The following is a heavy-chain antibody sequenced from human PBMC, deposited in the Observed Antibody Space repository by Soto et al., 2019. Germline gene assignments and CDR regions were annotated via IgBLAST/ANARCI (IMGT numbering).Heavy chain of an antibody. CDR2: IYYSGNT. Sequence: SETLSLTCTVSGGSISSDSYCWGWIRQPPGKGLEWIGSIYYSGNTYYNPSLKSRVTISVDTSKNQFSLKLSSVTAADTAVYYCARTRPVRDILTGYYKNSWFDPWGQGTLVTVSS. J-gene: IGHJ5*02. CDR1: GGSISSDSYC. CDR3: ARTRPVRDILTGYYKNSWFDP. V-gene: IGHV4-39*01. D-gene: IGHD3-9*01.